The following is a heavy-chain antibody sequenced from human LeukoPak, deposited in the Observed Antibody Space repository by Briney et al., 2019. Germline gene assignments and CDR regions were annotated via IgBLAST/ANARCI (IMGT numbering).Heavy chain of an antibody. D-gene: IGHD1-26*01. V-gene: IGHV3-74*01. CDR3: ARVGALPGGWYYFDY. CDR1: GFTFSNYW. CDR2: INSEGINT. Sequence: GGSLRLSFGASGFTFSNYWMHGVRHAPGKGRVWVSRINSEGINTSYADSVKGRFTISRDNAKNTLYLQMNSLRAEDTAVYYCARVGALPGGWYYFDYWGQGTLVTVSS. J-gene: IGHJ4*02.